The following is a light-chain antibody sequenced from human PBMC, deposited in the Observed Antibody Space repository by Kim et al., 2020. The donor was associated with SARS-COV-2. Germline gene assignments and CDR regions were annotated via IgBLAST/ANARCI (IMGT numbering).Light chain of an antibody. Sequence: LSVSPGERPPLSCRASLIVVTNLAWYQQRPCPAPGLLMYGASSSATDIPARFSGSGSGTQFSLTITGLQSDDFAVYYCQQYNNWYTFGQGPKLEI. V-gene: IGKV3-15*01. CDR1: LIVVTN. CDR2: GAS. CDR3: QQYNNWYT. J-gene: IGKJ2*01.